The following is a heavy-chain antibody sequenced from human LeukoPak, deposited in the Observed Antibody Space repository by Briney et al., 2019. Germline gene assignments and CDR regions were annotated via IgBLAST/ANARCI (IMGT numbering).Heavy chain of an antibody. CDR3: AGASGGNRPFDY. CDR1: GFTFSSYS. V-gene: IGHV3-21*01. J-gene: IGHJ4*02. Sequence: GGSLRLSCAASGFTFSSYSMNWVRQAPGKGLEWVSSNGSANSYIYYADSLKGRFTISRDNAKNSLYLQMNSLRAEDTAVYYCAGASGGNRPFDYWGQGTLVTVSS. CDR2: NGSANSYI. D-gene: IGHD1-14*01.